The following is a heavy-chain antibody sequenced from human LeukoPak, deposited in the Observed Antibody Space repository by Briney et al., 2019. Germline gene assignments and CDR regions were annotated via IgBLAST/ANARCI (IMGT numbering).Heavy chain of an antibody. Sequence: ETLSLTCTVSGDSVSSGSYSWSWIRQPPGKGLEWVAGISGTGGSTHYADSVKGRFTISRDNSKNTVYLQMRNLRVEHTAVYYCAKVVAGNIDYYFDYWGQGILVAVSS. V-gene: IGHV3-23*01. D-gene: IGHD3-16*02. CDR1: GDSVSSGSYS. CDR2: ISGTGGST. J-gene: IGHJ4*02. CDR3: AKVVAGNIDYYFDY.